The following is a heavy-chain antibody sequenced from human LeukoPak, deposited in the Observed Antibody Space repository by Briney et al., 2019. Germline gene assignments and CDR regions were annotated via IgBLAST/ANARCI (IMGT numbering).Heavy chain of an antibody. CDR2: ISSSSSYI. J-gene: IGHJ1*01. CDR1: GFTFSSYS. CDR3: ARDPGVGATRAEYFQH. V-gene: IGHV3-21*01. D-gene: IGHD1-26*01. Sequence: PGGSLRLSCAASGFTFSSYSMNWVRQAPGKGLEWVSSISSSSSYIYYADSVKGRFTISRDNAKNSLYLQMNSLRAEDTAVYYCARDPGVGATRAEYFQHWGQGTLVTVSS.